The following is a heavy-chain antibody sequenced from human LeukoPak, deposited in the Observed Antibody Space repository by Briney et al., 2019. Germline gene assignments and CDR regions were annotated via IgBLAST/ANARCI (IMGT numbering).Heavy chain of an antibody. CDR1: GFTFSAYS. Sequence: GGSLRLSCAASGFTFSAYSMNWVRQGPGRGLEWISLITSTGDLIYYADSVKGRFTVSRDNAKNSLYLQMNSLRDEDTAVYYCARSLSGSYYTLFDPWGQGTLVTVSS. CDR2: ITSTGDLI. D-gene: IGHD1-26*01. CDR3: ARSLSGSYYTLFDP. V-gene: IGHV3-21*01. J-gene: IGHJ5*02.